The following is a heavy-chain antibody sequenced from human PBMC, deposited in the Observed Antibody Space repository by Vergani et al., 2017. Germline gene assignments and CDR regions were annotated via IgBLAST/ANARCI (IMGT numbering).Heavy chain of an antibody. Sequence: QLQLPESGPGLVKPSETLSLTCTVSGVSIGSNSYYWGWIRQPPGKGLEWIGTIYYTGTTYYNEAHKSRLTISVDTSKNHFSLNLTSVTAADTAVYYCTRHGRSGWAGYFQHWGQGTLVTASS. J-gene: IGHJ1*01. V-gene: IGHV4-39*01. CDR2: IYYTGTT. CDR3: TRHGRSGWAGYFQH. D-gene: IGHD6-19*01. CDR1: GVSIGSNSYY.